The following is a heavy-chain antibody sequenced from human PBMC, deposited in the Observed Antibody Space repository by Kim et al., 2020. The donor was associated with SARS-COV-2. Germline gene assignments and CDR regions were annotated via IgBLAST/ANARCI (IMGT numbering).Heavy chain of an antibody. CDR1: GFTFSSYS. Sequence: GGSLRLSCAASGFTFSSYSMNWVRQAPGKGLEWVSYISSSSSTIYYADSVKGRFTISRDNAKNSLYLQMNSLRDEDTAVYYCARVPSYSSSWNYYYYGMDVWGQGTTVTVSS. D-gene: IGHD6-13*01. V-gene: IGHV3-48*02. CDR3: ARVPSYSSSWNYYYYGMDV. J-gene: IGHJ6*02. CDR2: ISSSSSTI.